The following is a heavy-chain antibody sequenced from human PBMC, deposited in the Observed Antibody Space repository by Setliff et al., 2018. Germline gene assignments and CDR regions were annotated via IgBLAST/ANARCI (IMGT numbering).Heavy chain of an antibody. J-gene: IGHJ6*02. Sequence: ASVKVSCKASGYTFTSYGISWVRQAPGQGLEWMGWISAYNGNTNYAQKLQGGVTMTTDTSTSTAYMELRSLRSDDTAVYYCARDCSSTSCYGYYYYYGMDVWGQGTTVTVSS. CDR2: ISAYNGNT. CDR1: GYTFTSYG. CDR3: ARDCSSTSCYGYYYYYGMDV. D-gene: IGHD2-2*01. V-gene: IGHV1-18*01.